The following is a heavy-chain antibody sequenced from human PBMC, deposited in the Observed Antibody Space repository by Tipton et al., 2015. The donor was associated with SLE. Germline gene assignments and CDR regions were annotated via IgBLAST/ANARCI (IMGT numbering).Heavy chain of an antibody. D-gene: IGHD6-6*01. Sequence: LSLTCGVFGGSISSTNWWSWVRQPPGKGLEWIGEINHSGSTNYNPSLKSRVTISIDTSKNQFSLKLSSVTAADTAVYYCARAFSSIAARPYHYWGQGTLVTVSS. CDR1: GGSISSTNW. J-gene: IGHJ4*02. CDR3: ARAFSSIAARPYHY. CDR2: INHSGST. V-gene: IGHV4-4*02.